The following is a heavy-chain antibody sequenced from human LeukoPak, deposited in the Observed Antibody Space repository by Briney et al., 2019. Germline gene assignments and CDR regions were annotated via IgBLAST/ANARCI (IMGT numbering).Heavy chain of an antibody. D-gene: IGHD1-14*01. CDR2: IYYSGST. CDR3: ARSVPERGAIDY. J-gene: IGHJ4*02. Sequence: SETLSHTCTVSGGSISSGGYYWSWIRQHPGKGLEWIGYIYYSGSTYYNPSLKSRVTISVDTSKNQFSLKLSSVTAADTAVYYCARSVPERGAIDYWGQGTLVTVSS. V-gene: IGHV4-31*03. CDR1: GGSISSGGYY.